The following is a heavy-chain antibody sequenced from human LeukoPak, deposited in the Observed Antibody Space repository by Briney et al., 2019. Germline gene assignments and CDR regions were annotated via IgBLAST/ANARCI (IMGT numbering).Heavy chain of an antibody. CDR1: GGSFSGYY. Sequence: PSETLSLTCAVYGGSFSGYYWSWIRQPPGKGLEWIGEINHSGSTNYNPSLKSRVTISVDTSKNQFSLKLSSVTAEDTAVYYCARDLYDSSGYYYHYMDVWGKGTTVTVSS. D-gene: IGHD3-22*01. CDR3: ARDLYDSSGYYYHYMDV. J-gene: IGHJ6*03. V-gene: IGHV4-34*01. CDR2: INHSGST.